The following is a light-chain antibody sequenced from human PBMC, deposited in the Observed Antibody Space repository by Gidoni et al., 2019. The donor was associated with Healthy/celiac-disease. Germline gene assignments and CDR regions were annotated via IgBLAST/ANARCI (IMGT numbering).Light chain of an antibody. CDR1: QSVISY. V-gene: IGKV3-11*01. CDR2: DAS. CDR3: QQRSNWPALFT. Sequence: EIVLTQSPATLSLSPGERATLSCRASQSVISYLAWYQQKPGQAPRLLIYDASNRATGIPARFSGSGSGTDFTLTISSLEPEDFAVYYCQQRSNWPALFTFGPGTKVDIK. J-gene: IGKJ3*01.